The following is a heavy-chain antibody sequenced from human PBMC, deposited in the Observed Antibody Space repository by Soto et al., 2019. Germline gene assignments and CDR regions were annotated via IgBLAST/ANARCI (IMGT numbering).Heavy chain of an antibody. V-gene: IGHV3-33*01. Sequence: GESLKISCAASGFTFSSYGMHWVRQAPGKGLEWVAVIWYDGSNKYYADSVKGRFTISRDNSKNTLYLQMNSLRAEDTAVYYCARVPRSNFGGFDPWGQGTLVTVSS. CDR2: IWYDGSNK. D-gene: IGHD3-3*02. CDR1: GFTFSSYG. CDR3: ARVPRSNFGGFDP. J-gene: IGHJ5*02.